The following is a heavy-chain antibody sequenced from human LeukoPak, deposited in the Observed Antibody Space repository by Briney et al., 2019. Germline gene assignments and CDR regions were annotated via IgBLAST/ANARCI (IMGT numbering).Heavy chain of an antibody. J-gene: IGHJ4*02. V-gene: IGHV1-8*01. CDR3: ARDLPWFGELLDY. Sequence: ASVKVSCKASGYTFTSYDINWVRQATGQGLEWMGWMNPNSGNTGYAQKFQGRVTMTRNTSISTAYMELSSLRSDDTAVYYCARDLPWFGELLDYWGQGTLVTASS. CDR2: MNPNSGNT. D-gene: IGHD3-10*01. CDR1: GYTFTSYD.